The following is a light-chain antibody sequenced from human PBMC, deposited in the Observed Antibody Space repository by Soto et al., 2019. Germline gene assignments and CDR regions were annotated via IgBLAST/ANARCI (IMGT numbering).Light chain of an antibody. CDR2: KAS. Sequence: DIQMTQSPSTLSGSVGDRVTITCRASQTISSWFGWYQQKPGKAPTLLIYKASTLKSGVPSRFSGSGSGTECTLTISSLQPDDFATYYCQHYNSYSEAFGQGTKVDIK. CDR1: QTISSW. J-gene: IGKJ1*01. V-gene: IGKV1-5*03. CDR3: QHYNSYSEA.